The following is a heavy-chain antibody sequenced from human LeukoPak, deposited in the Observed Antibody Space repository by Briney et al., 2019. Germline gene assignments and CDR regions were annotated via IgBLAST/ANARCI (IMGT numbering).Heavy chain of an antibody. V-gene: IGHV1-46*01. CDR3: AREPQPPGSVNYGPGFDY. Sequence: ASVKVSFKASGYTFTSHYMHWVRQAPGQGLEWMGIINTSSGGTSYTQKFQGRVTMTRDTSTSTVYVELSSLRSEDSAVYYCAREPQPPGSVNYGPGFDYWGQGSLVTVSS. J-gene: IGHJ4*02. D-gene: IGHD3-10*01. CDR1: GYTFTSHY. CDR2: INTSSGGT.